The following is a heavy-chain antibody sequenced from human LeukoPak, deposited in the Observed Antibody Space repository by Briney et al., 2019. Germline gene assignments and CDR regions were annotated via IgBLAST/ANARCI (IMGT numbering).Heavy chain of an antibody. Sequence: GGSLRLSCAASGFTFDDYAMHWVRQAPGKGLEWVSGISWNSGSISYADSVKGRFTISRDNAKNSLYLQMNSLRAEDTAVYYCASAQPEGIPYFDYWGQGTLVTVSS. D-gene: IGHD1-14*01. V-gene: IGHV3-9*01. CDR1: GFTFDDYA. J-gene: IGHJ4*02. CDR3: ASAQPEGIPYFDY. CDR2: ISWNSGSI.